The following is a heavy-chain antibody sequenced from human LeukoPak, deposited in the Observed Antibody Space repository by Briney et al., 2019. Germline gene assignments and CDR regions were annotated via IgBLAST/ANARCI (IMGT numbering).Heavy chain of an antibody. CDR3: VKSPGSGWPV. Sequence: GGSLRLSCAASGFTFSSFAMHWVRQAPGKGLEYLSAIYSDGSRTYYADSVKGRFTISRDNSENTLYFGMSSLRVEDTAVYYCVKSPGSGWPVWGQGTLLTVSS. CDR1: GFTFSSFA. J-gene: IGHJ4*02. CDR2: IYSDGSRT. D-gene: IGHD6-19*01. V-gene: IGHV3-64D*06.